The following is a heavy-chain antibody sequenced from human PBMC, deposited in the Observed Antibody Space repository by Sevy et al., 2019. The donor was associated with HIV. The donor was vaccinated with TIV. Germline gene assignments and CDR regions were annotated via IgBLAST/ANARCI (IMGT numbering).Heavy chain of an antibody. J-gene: IGHJ5*02. Sequence: GGSLRLSCAASGFTFSSYSMNWVRQAPGKGLEWVSSISSSSSYIYYADSVKGRFTISRDNAKNSLYLQMNSLRAEDTAVYYCARDLGGSYSYDNGFDPWGQGTLGTFSS. CDR2: ISSSSSYI. D-gene: IGHD1-26*01. CDR1: GFTFSSYS. CDR3: ARDLGGSYSYDNGFDP. V-gene: IGHV3-21*01.